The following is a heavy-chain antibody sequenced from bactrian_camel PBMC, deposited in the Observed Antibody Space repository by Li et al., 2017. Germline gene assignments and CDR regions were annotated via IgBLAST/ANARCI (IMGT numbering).Heavy chain of an antibody. D-gene: IGHD2*01. J-gene: IGHJ7*01. Sequence: HVQLVESGGGSVEAGRSLRLSCAVTGDTSSSNCLGWFRQAPGKSREGVASICTLGGTTDLSDSVKGRFAISEDNAKSTIYRQMNDLTPDDTAMYFCAATRRPAGSDTQCSWLVLRTPYGMDYWGKGTQVTVS. CDR1: GDTSSSNC. CDR2: ICTLGGTT. V-gene: IGHV3-3*01.